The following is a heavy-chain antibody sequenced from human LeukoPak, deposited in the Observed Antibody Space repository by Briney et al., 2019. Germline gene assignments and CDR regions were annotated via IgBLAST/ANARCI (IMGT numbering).Heavy chain of an antibody. CDR3: ARGMYYYDSSGPSGVDY. D-gene: IGHD3-22*01. Sequence: GSSVKVSCKACGGTFSSYAISWVRQAPGQGLEWMGRIIPIFGTANYAQKFQGRVTITTDESTSTAYMELSSLRSEDTAVYYCARGMYYYDSSGPSGVDYWGQGTLVTVSS. CDR2: IIPIFGTA. CDR1: GGTFSSYA. J-gene: IGHJ4*02. V-gene: IGHV1-69*05.